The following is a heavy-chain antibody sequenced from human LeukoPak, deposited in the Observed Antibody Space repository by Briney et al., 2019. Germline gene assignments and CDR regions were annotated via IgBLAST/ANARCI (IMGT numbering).Heavy chain of an antibody. J-gene: IGHJ3*02. D-gene: IGHD3-10*01. CDR1: GFTFSDYY. CDR3: ARAARYYGSGFDAFDI. CDR2: ISSSSSYT. V-gene: IGHV3-11*05. Sequence: PGGSLRLSCAVSGFTFSDYYMSWIRQAPGKGLEWVSYISSSSSYTNYADSVKGRFTISRDNAKNSLYLQMNSLRAEDTAVYYCARAARYYGSGFDAFDIWSQGTMVTVSS.